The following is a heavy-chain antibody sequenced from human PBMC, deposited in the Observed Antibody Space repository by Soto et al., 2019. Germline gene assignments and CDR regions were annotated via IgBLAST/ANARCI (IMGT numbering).Heavy chain of an antibody. D-gene: IGHD3-16*02. CDR1: GYTVNSYG. CDR2: ITGTGGNT. V-gene: IGHV3-23*01. CDR3: VRVRLYNYGIDY. J-gene: IGHJ4*02. Sequence: PGGALRLFCAASGYTVNSYGMSWIRQPSGKGLEWVSSITGTGGNTYYADSVEGRFSVSRDNSKNTLYLDMSSLRADDTAVYYCVRVRLYNYGIDYWGQGTLVTVSS.